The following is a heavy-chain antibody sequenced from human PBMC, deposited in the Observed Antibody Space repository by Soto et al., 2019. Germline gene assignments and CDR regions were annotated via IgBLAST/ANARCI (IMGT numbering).Heavy chain of an antibody. V-gene: IGHV4-59*01. CDR1: GGSISPYY. J-gene: IGHJ6*03. CDR2: IYYSGNT. Sequence: QVQLQESGPGLVKPSETLSLTCTVSGGSISPYYWSWIRQPPGKGLEWNGYIYYSGNTNYNPSLESRVTLSVDTSRNQFSLKLTSVTAADTAVYYCARKGAAASYSHYYMDVWGRGTTVTVSS. CDR3: ARKGAAASYSHYYMDV. D-gene: IGHD6-13*01.